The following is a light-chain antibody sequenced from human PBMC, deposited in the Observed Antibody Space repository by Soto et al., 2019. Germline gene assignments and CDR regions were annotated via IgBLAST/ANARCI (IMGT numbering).Light chain of an antibody. V-gene: IGKV3-15*01. Sequence: EIVMTQSPATLSVSPGERATLSCRASQSVSSNLAWYQQKPGQAPRLLIYGASTRATGIPARFSGSGSGTEFTLTISSLQSEDSATYYCFQDFNYPRTFGPGTRVDI. CDR1: QSVSSN. CDR2: GAS. CDR3: FQDFNYPRT. J-gene: IGKJ3*01.